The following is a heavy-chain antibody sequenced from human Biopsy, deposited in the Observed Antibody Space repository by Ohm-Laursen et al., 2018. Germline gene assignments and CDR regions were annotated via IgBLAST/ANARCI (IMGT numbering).Heavy chain of an antibody. CDR1: GYTLTELS. V-gene: IGHV1-24*01. CDR3: AADINVWNVNY. Sequence: SSVKVSCKVSGYTLTELSMHWVRQAPGRGLEWMGGFAPENGKTIYAQKFQGRATMTEDTSTDTAYMELSSLRSEDTAVYYCAADINVWNVNYWGQGTQVTVSS. J-gene: IGHJ4*02. CDR2: FAPENGKT. D-gene: IGHD1-1*01.